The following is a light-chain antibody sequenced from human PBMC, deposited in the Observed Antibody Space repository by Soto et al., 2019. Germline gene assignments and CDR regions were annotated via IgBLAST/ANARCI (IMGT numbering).Light chain of an antibody. Sequence: QSALTQPASVSGSPGQSITISCTGTSSDVGGYNYVSWYQQHPGKAPKLMIYEVSNRPSGVSNRFSGSMSGNTASLTISGLQAEDEADYYCSSYTSSSTLGYVFGTGTKVTVL. J-gene: IGLJ1*01. CDR1: SSDVGGYNY. CDR3: SSYTSSSTLGYV. V-gene: IGLV2-14*01. CDR2: EVS.